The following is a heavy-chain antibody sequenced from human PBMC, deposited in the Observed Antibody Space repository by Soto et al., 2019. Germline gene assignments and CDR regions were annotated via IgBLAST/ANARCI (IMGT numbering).Heavy chain of an antibody. D-gene: IGHD6-19*01. Sequence: SETLSLICAVSGGSISSGGYSWSWIRQPPGKGLEWIGYIYHSGSTYYNPSLKSRVTISVDRSKNQFSLKLSSVTAADTAVYYCARPGGLGAVAVDYWGQGTLVTVSS. V-gene: IGHV4-30-2*01. CDR3: ARPGGLGAVAVDY. CDR1: GGSISSGGYS. CDR2: IYHSGST. J-gene: IGHJ4*02.